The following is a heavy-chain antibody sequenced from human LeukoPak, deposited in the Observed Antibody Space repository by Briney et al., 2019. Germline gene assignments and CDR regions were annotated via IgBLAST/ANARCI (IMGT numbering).Heavy chain of an antibody. V-gene: IGHV4-4*02. CDR1: GGSISSSNW. Sequence: PSETLSLTCAVSGGSISSSNWWSWVRQPPGKGLEWIGEIYHSGSTNYNPSLKSRVTISVDKSKNQFSLKLSSVTAADTAVYYCARTPVAGIFQRYEHYFDYWGQGTLVTVSS. D-gene: IGHD6-19*01. J-gene: IGHJ4*02. CDR3: ARTPVAGIFQRYEHYFDY. CDR2: IYHSGST.